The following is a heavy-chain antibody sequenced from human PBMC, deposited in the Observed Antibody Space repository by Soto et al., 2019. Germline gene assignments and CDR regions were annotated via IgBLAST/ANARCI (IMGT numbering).Heavy chain of an antibody. CDR3: ARDRDTNSWYYY. V-gene: IGHV3-66*01. CDR1: EFTVSNTY. Sequence: PGGSLRLSCAASEFTVSNTYMSWVRQAPGKGLEWVSLIHSGGSTYYADSVKGRFTISRDNSKNTRYLQMDSLRAEDTAVYYCARDRDTNSWYYYWGQGTLVTVSS. D-gene: IGHD6-13*01. CDR2: IHSGGST. J-gene: IGHJ4*02.